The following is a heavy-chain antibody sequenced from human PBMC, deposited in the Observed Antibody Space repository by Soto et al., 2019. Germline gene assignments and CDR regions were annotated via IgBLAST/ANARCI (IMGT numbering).Heavy chain of an antibody. J-gene: IGHJ6*02. CDR1: GFTFSSYA. D-gene: IGHD2-15*01. Sequence: GGSLRLSCAASGFTFSSYAMSWVRQAPGKGLEWVSVISGRGGTTNYADSVKGRFTISRDNSKNTLYVQMNSLRAEDTAVYYCAKGQDIVVAYRGMDVWGQGTTVTVSS. V-gene: IGHV3-23*01. CDR2: ISGRGGTT. CDR3: AKGQDIVVAYRGMDV.